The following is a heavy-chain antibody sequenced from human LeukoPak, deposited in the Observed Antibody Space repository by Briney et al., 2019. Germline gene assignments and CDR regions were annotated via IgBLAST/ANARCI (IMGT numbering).Heavy chain of an antibody. J-gene: IGHJ4*02. CDR2: IRSKANSYAT. CDR1: GFSFSGSA. D-gene: IGHD5-24*01. V-gene: IGHV3-73*01. Sequence: PGGSLRLSCAASGFSFSGSAMHWVRQASGKGLEWVGRIRSKANSYATAYAASVKGRFTISRDDSKNTAYLQMNSLKTEDTAVYYCTRTRDCYNALIFDYWGQGTLVTVSS. CDR3: TRTRDCYNALIFDY.